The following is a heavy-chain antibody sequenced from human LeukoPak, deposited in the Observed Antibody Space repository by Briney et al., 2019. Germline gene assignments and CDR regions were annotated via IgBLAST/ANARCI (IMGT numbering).Heavy chain of an antibody. J-gene: IGHJ4*02. Sequence: GGSLRLSCAASGFTVSSNYMSWVRQAPGKGLEWVSVIYSGGSTYYADSVKGRFTISRDNSKNTLYLQMNSLRAEDTAVYYCARDPIDLHGNYWGQGTLVTVSS. CDR2: IYSGGST. D-gene: IGHD1-1*01. CDR1: GFTVSSNY. CDR3: ARDPIDLHGNY. V-gene: IGHV3-53*01.